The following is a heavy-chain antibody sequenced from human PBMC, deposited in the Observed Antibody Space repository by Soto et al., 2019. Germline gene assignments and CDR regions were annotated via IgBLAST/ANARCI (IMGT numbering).Heavy chain of an antibody. V-gene: IGHV1-18*04. Sequence: GASVKVCCKASGYTFTSYGISWVRQAPGQGLEWMGWISAYNGNTNYAQKLQGRVTMTTDTSTSTAYMELRSLRSDDTAVYYCARDKSFLTIFGVVIEENYYYYGMDVWGQGTTVTVSS. J-gene: IGHJ6*02. CDR1: GYTFTSYG. CDR3: ARDKSFLTIFGVVIEENYYYYGMDV. CDR2: ISAYNGNT. D-gene: IGHD3-3*01.